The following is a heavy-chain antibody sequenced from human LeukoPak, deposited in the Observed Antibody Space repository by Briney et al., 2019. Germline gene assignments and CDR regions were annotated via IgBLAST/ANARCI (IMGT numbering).Heavy chain of an antibody. J-gene: IGHJ3*02. CDR2: ISSSSSYI. CDR1: GLTFSYYS. Sequence: PGGSLRLSCAASGLTFSYYSMNWVRQAPGKGLEWVSSISSSSSYIYYADSVKGRFTISRDNAKSSLYLQLNSLRGEDTAVYYCAREGAGYCSSSSCHDAFDIWGQGTKVIVSS. CDR3: AREGAGYCSSSSCHDAFDI. D-gene: IGHD2-2*01. V-gene: IGHV3-21*01.